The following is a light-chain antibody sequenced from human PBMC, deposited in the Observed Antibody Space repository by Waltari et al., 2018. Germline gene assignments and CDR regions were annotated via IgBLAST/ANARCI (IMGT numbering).Light chain of an antibody. CDR1: QSLLCRYNSKTY. J-gene: IGKJ5*01. Sequence: EIVLTQSPDSLAVSLGERATLKCKSSQSLLCRYNSKTYIAWYQQKPGQPPKLLINWASTRGSGVPDRFSGSGSGTDFTLTISSLQAEDVAVYYCHHYYIPPLTFGQGTRLEIK. CDR3: HHYYIPPLT. CDR2: WAS. V-gene: IGKV4-1*01.